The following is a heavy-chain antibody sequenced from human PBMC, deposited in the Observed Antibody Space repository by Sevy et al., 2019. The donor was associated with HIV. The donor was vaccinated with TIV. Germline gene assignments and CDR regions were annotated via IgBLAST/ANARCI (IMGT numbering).Heavy chain of an antibody. CDR1: GYTFDNYD. Sequence: ASVKVSCQASGYTFDNYDINWVRQATGQGLEWMGWMNPNSGNTGCAERFQGRVTMSRVSSIRTAYMELNGLTSEDTAVYYCTRGLSFTYAKRGDWLNWYFDVWGRGTLVTVSS. V-gene: IGHV1-8*01. CDR2: MNPNSGNT. D-gene: IGHD2-21*02. J-gene: IGHJ2*01. CDR3: TRGLSFTYAKRGDWLNWYFDV.